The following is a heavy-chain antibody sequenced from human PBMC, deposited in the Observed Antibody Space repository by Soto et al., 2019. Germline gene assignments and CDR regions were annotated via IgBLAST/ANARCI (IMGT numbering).Heavy chain of an antibody. CDR3: ARDLGYYDSSGYFDY. CDR2: ISSSDSII. D-gene: IGHD3-22*01. CDR1: GFTFSDSY. V-gene: IGHV3-11*01. J-gene: IGHJ4*02. Sequence: PGGSLRLSCAASGFTFSDSYMSWIRQAPGKGLEWVSYISSSDSIIYYSDSVKGRFIISRDNAKNSLYLQMNSLRAEDTAVYYCARDLGYYDSSGYFDYWGQGTLVNVSS.